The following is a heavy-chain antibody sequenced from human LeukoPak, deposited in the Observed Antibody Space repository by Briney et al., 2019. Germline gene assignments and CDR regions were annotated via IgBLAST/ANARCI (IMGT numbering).Heavy chain of an antibody. CDR1: GYTFTGYY. Sequence: GASVKVSCKASGYTFTGYYMHWVRQAPGQGLEWMGRINPNSGGTNYAQKFQGRVTMTRDTSISTAYMELSRLRSDDTAVYYCARDLGGITPFDPWGQGTLVTVSS. CDR3: ARDLGGITPFDP. CDR2: INPNSGGT. V-gene: IGHV1-2*06. J-gene: IGHJ5*02. D-gene: IGHD1-1*01.